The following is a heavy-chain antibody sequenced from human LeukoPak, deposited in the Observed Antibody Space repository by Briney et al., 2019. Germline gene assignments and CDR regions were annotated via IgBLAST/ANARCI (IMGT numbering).Heavy chain of an antibody. CDR1: GGSISSSSYS. J-gene: IGHJ4*02. CDR2: IYYSGST. Sequence: SSETLSLTCTVSGGSISSSSYSWGWIRQPPGKGLEWIGSIYYSGSTYYNPSLKSRVTISVDTSKNQSSLKLSSVTAADTAVYYCASRNVEMAVDYWGQGTLVTVSS. CDR3: ASRNVEMAVDY. V-gene: IGHV4-39*01.